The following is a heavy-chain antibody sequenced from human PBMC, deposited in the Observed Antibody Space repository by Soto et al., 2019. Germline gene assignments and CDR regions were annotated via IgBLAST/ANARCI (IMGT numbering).Heavy chain of an antibody. Sequence: GESLKIPCKGSGYSFTSYWISWVRQMPGKGLEWMGRIDPSDSYTNYSPSFQGHVTISADKSISTAYLQWSSLKASDTAMYYCARQGVAVAGTGYFYYCYGMDVWGQGTTVTVSS. CDR3: ARQGVAVAGTGYFYYCYGMDV. V-gene: IGHV5-10-1*01. CDR1: GYSFTSYW. D-gene: IGHD6-19*01. CDR2: IDPSDSYT. J-gene: IGHJ6*02.